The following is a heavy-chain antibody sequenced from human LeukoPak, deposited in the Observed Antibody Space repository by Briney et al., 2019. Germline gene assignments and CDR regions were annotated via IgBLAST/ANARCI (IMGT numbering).Heavy chain of an antibody. CDR1: GFTFSHFV. CDR3: AKDRLPWFGELLSGDAFDL. Sequence: GGSLRLSCAASGFTFSHFVMHWVRQAPGKGLEWVASIRSDGSNKYYADAVKGRFTISRDNPKNTQYLQMNSLRAEDTAVFYCAKDRLPWFGELLSGDAFDLWGQGTMVTVSS. CDR2: IRSDGSNK. J-gene: IGHJ3*01. V-gene: IGHV3-30*02. D-gene: IGHD3-10*01.